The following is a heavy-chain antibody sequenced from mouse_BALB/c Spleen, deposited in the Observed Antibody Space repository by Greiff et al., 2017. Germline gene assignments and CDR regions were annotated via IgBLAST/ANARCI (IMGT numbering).Heavy chain of an antibody. V-gene: IGHV5-17*02. J-gene: IGHJ4*01. CDR3: ARCGYYYGSSYSSMDY. Sequence: DVQLVESGGGLVQPGGSRKLSCAASGFTFSSFGMHWVRQAPEKGLEWVAYISSGSSTIYYADTVKGRFTISRDNPKNTLFLQMTSLRSEDTAMYYCARCGYYYGSSYSSMDYWGQGTSVTVSS. D-gene: IGHD1-1*01. CDR2: ISSGSSTI. CDR1: GFTFSSFG.